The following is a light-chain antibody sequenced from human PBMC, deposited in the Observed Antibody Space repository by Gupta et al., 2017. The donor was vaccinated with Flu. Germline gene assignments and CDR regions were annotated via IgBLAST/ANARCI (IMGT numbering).Light chain of an antibody. CDR2: EVS. CDR3: TSFTNTNTWV. CDR1: GYDY. V-gene: IGLV2-14*01. J-gene: IGLJ3*02. Sequence: QSALTQPASVSGSPGQSITISCTGGYDYVSWFQQHPGKAPKLMIYEVSNRPSGISNRFSGSKSGNAASLTISGRQAEDEADYYCTSFTNTNTWVFGGGTKLTVL.